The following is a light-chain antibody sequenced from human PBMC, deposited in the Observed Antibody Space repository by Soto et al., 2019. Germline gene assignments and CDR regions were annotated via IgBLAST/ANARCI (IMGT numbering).Light chain of an antibody. V-gene: IGLV2-14*01. CDR3: CSYAGSYTYV. CDR1: TRDIAGYNY. J-gene: IGLJ1*01. CDR2: QVT. Sequence: QSVLTQPASVSGSLGQSITISCTGTTRDIAGYNYISWYQQLPGKAPKLMIHQVTIRPSGISNRFSGSKSGNTASLTISGLQAEDEADYYCCSYAGSYTYVFGTGTKVTV.